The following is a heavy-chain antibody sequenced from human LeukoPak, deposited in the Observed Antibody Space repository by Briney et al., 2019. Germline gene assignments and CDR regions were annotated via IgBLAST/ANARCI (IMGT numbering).Heavy chain of an antibody. CDR2: ISGFNGNT. CDR3: ARDNSVRDEAWWFNP. Sequence: ASVKVSCKAAGYTFGNYGIKWVRQAPGQGLEWVGWISGFNGNTNYAQNFHDRVTMTTDTSTTTAYLELSSLRSEDTAVYYCARDNSVRDEAWWFNPWGQGTLVTVSS. D-gene: IGHD5-24*01. CDR1: GYTFGNYG. J-gene: IGHJ5*02. V-gene: IGHV1-18*01.